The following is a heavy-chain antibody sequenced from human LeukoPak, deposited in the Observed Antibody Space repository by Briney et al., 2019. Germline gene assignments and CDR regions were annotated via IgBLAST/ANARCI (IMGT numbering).Heavy chain of an antibody. CDR3: AKGWDAVAAFDI. CDR2: ISSSSSYI. J-gene: IGHJ3*02. D-gene: IGHD1-26*01. Sequence: GGSLRLSCAASGFTFSSYSMNWVRQAPGKGLEWVSSISSSSSYIYYADSVKGRFTISRDNSKNTLYLQMNSLRAEDTAVYYCAKGWDAVAAFDIWGQGTMVTVSS. CDR1: GFTFSSYS. V-gene: IGHV3-21*04.